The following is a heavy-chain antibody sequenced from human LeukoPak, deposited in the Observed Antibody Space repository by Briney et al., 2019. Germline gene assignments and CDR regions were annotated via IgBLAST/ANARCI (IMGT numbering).Heavy chain of an antibody. CDR1: GFIFTSYP. V-gene: IGHV3-30*04. CDR3: ARDCLAPGDYQCH. D-gene: IGHD4-17*01. Sequence: GGSLRLSCVASGFIFTSYPMHWLRQAPGKGLEWVAYISFDGSNKFYADSVKGRFTISRDTSSNTLYLQMNSLRAEDTAVYYCARDCLAPGDYQCHWGQGTLVTVSS. CDR2: ISFDGSNK. J-gene: IGHJ4*02.